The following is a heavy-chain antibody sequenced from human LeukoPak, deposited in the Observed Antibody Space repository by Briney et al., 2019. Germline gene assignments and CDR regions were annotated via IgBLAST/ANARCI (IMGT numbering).Heavy chain of an antibody. V-gene: IGHV4-39*01. D-gene: IGHD6-19*01. Sequence: KPSETLSLTCTVFGGSISSSTYYWGWIRQPPGKGLEWIGSIYRDGRSQYNPSLKSRVTMSVDTSKNQFSVKLSSGTAADTAVYYCARHDGSGRRIALDYWGQGTLVTVSS. CDR2: IYRDGRS. J-gene: IGHJ4*02. CDR1: GGSISSSTYY. CDR3: ARHDGSGRRIALDY.